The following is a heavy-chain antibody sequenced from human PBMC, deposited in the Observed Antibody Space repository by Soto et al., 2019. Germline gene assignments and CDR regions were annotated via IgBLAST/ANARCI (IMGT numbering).Heavy chain of an antibody. V-gene: IGHV4-59*01. J-gene: IGHJ5*02. Sequence: PSETLSLTCTVSGGSISSYYWSWIRQPPGKGLEWIGYIYYSGSTNYNPSLKSRVTISVDTSKNQFSLKLSSVTAADTAVYYCARGSGVRRYFDWLLPFDPWGQGTLVTVSS. CDR1: GGSISSYY. D-gene: IGHD3-9*01. CDR2: IYYSGST. CDR3: ARGSGVRRYFDWLLPFDP.